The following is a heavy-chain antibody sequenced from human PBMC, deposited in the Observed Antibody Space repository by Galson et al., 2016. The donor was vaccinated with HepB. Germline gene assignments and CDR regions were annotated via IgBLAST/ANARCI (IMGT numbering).Heavy chain of an antibody. D-gene: IGHD2-15*01. Sequence: SLRLSCAASGFTFSNAWMSWVRQAPGKGLEWVGRITSKTDGGTTDYAASVKGRFTISRDDSKNTLYLQMNSLKTEDTALYYCTTGPVVVAAPGDYWGQGTLVTVSS. V-gene: IGHV3-15*01. CDR3: TTGPVVVAAPGDY. CDR2: ITSKTDGGTT. J-gene: IGHJ4*02. CDR1: GFTFSNAW.